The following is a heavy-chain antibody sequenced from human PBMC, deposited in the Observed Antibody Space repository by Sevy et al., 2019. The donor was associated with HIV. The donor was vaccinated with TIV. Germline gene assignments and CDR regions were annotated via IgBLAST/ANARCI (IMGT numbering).Heavy chain of an antibody. D-gene: IGHD1-26*01. J-gene: IGHJ3*02. CDR2: ISYDGSNK. CDR3: ARDFSGGSYYRAPHAFDI. V-gene: IGHV3-30-3*01. CDR1: GFTFSSYA. Sequence: GGSLRLSCAASGFTFSSYAMHWVRQAPGKGLEWVAVISYDGSNKYYADSMKGRFTISRDNSKNTLYLQMNSLRAEDTAVYYCARDFSGGSYYRAPHAFDIWGQGTMVTVS.